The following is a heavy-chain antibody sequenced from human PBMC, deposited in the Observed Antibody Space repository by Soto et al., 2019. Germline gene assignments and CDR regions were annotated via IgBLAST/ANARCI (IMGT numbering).Heavy chain of an antibody. Sequence: QAQLVQSGAEVKEPGASVKVSCKASGYSFTTSGITWVRQAPGQGLEWMGWISTYNGNTNYAQNLQDRVTLTTDTSTSTAYMELSSLRSDDTAVYYCARRLYGDYDYWGQGTLVTVSS. J-gene: IGHJ4*02. CDR2: ISTYNGNT. CDR3: ARRLYGDYDY. V-gene: IGHV1-18*01. D-gene: IGHD3-16*01. CDR1: GYSFTTSG.